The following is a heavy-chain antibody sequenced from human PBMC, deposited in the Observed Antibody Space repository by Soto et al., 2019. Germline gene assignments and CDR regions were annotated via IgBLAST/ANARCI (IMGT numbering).Heavy chain of an antibody. J-gene: IGHJ6*02. CDR1: GVTFSSYA. V-gene: IGHV3-23*01. CDR3: AKGRSYYYYYGVDV. Sequence: PGGSLRLSCVASGVTFSSYAMSWVRQAPGKGLEWVSAVSKSGLDTYYADSVKGRFTISRDNSKSTLYLQMNSLRAEDTALYYCAKGRSYYYYYGVDVWGQGTTVTVSS. CDR2: VSKSGLDT.